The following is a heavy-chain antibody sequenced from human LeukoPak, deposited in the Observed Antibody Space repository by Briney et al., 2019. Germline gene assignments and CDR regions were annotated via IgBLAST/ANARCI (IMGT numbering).Heavy chain of an antibody. CDR1: GYTFTSYY. J-gene: IGHJ6*03. CDR3: ARGPIIDIVVIPAAADYYHMDV. V-gene: IGHV1-18*04. Sequence: ASVKVSCKASGYTFTSYYMHWVRQAPGQGLEWMGWISAYNGNTRYAQKLQGRVTITTDPSTSTAYMELRSLRSDDTAVYYCARGPIIDIVVIPAAADYYHMDVWGKGTTVTVSS. CDR2: ISAYNGNT. D-gene: IGHD2-2*01.